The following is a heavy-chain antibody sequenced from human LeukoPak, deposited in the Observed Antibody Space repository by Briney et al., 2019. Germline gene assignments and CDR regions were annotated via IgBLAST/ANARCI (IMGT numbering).Heavy chain of an antibody. J-gene: IGHJ4*02. Sequence: ASVKVSCKASGGTFSSYAISWVRQAPGQGLEWMGGIIPIFGTANYAQKFLGRVTITADESTSTAYMELSSLRSEDTAVYYCALYYYDSSGYYYVNYWGQGTLVTVSS. CDR1: GGTFSSYA. D-gene: IGHD3-22*01. V-gene: IGHV1-69*13. CDR2: IIPIFGTA. CDR3: ALYYYDSSGYYYVNY.